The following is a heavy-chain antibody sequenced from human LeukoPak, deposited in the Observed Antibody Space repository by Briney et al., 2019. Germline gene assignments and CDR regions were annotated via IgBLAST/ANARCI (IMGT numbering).Heavy chain of an antibody. J-gene: IGHJ6*02. CDR3: ARDRVFEGYGMDV. D-gene: IGHD3-10*02. CDR2: IYYSGST. Sequence: SETLSLTCTVSGGSISSSSYYWGWIRQPPGKGLEWIGSIYYSGSTYYNPSLKSRVTISVDTSKNQFSLKLTSVTAADTAVYYCARDRVFEGYGMDVWGQGTTVTVSS. CDR1: GGSISSSSYY. V-gene: IGHV4-39*07.